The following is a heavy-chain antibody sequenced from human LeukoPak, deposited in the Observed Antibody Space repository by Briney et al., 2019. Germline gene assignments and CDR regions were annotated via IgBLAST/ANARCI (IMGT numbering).Heavy chain of an antibody. CDR3: AKDAYSSSWPYYYYYYGMDV. CDR1: GFTFDDYA. CDR2: ISWNSGSI. J-gene: IGHJ6*02. D-gene: IGHD6-13*01. Sequence: PGRSLRLSCAASGFTFDDYAMHWVRQAPGKGLEWVSGISWNSGSIVYADSVKGRFTISRDNAKNSLYLQMNSLRAEDTALYYCAKDAYSSSWPYYYYYYGMDVWGQGTTVTVSS. V-gene: IGHV3-9*01.